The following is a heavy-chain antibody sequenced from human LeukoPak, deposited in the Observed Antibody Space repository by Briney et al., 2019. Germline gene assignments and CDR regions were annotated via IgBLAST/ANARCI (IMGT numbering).Heavy chain of an antibody. CDR1: GFTFDDYA. CDR2: ISWNSYSI. Sequence: GGSLRLSCAASGFTFDDYAMHWVRLAPGKGLEWVSGISWNSYSIGYADSVKGRFTISRDNAKNSLYLQMNSLRAEDTAVYYCAKDKAAAFDIWGQGTMVTVSS. D-gene: IGHD6-25*01. J-gene: IGHJ3*02. V-gene: IGHV3-9*01. CDR3: AKDKAAAFDI.